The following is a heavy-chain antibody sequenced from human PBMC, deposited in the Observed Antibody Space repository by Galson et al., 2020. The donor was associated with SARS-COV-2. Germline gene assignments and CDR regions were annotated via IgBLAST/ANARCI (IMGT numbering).Heavy chain of an antibody. D-gene: IGHD4-17*01. J-gene: IGHJ4*02. CDR2: IHSTGNT. Sequence: SETLSLTCAVSGGSISTDAYYWTWIRQPPGKGLEWIGDIHSTGNTYYNPSLRSRVSTSIDTSKNQFSLKLTSVTTADTAVYFCARTSSTGTREYYFGYWGQGTLVTVSS. V-gene: IGHV4-30-4*01. CDR1: GGSISTDAYY. CDR3: ARTSSTGTREYYFGY.